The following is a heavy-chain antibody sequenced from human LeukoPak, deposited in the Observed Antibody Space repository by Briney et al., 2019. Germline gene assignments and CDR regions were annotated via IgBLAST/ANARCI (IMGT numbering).Heavy chain of an antibody. CDR3: AGRLWRRDGYNLSAFDI. Sequence: SETLSLTCTVSGDSISSSSSYWGWIRQPPGKGLEWIGYIYYSGSTNYNPSLKSRVTISVDTSKNQFSLKLSSVTAADTAVYYCAGRLWRRDGYNLSAFDIWGQGTMVTVSS. CDR2: IYYSGST. V-gene: IGHV4-61*05. J-gene: IGHJ3*02. CDR1: GDSISSSSSY. D-gene: IGHD5-24*01.